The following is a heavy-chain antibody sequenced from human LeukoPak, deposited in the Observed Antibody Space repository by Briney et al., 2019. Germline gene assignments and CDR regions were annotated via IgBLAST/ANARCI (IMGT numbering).Heavy chain of an antibody. CDR2: INPNMGDT. CDR1: GYTFTGYY. D-gene: IGHD3-3*01. J-gene: IGHJ4*02. CDR3: ARDLVGGIWSAAF. V-gene: IGHV1-2*06. Sequence: GASVKVSCKASGYTFTGYYVHWVRQAPGQGLEWMGRINPNMGDTIYAQRFQGRLTMTKDTSISAAYMELSSLRSDDTAMYYRARDLVGGIWSAAFWGQGTLVTVSS.